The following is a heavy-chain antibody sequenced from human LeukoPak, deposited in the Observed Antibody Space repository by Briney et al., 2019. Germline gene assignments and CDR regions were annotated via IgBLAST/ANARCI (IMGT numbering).Heavy chain of an antibody. V-gene: IGHV4-38-2*02. CDR2: IYHSGNT. J-gene: IGHJ4*02. CDR3: ARGTLYSGWSYYFDS. CDR1: GYSISSGYY. D-gene: IGHD6-19*01. Sequence: PSETLSLTCTVSGYSISSGYYWGWIRQPPGKGLEWIGTIYHSGNTYYNPSLASRVTISVDNSNNKFSLRLSSVTAADTALYYCARGTLYSGWSYYFDSWGQGTLVTVSS.